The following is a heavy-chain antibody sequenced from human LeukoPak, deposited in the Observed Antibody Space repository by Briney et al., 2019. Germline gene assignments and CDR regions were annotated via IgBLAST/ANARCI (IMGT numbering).Heavy chain of an antibody. J-gene: IGHJ4*02. D-gene: IGHD5-12*01. CDR1: GFTFSSYW. Sequence: GGSLRLSCAASGFTFSSYWMSWVRHAPGKGLEWVANIKQDGSEKYYVDSVKGRFTISRDNAKNSLYLQMNSLRAEDTAVYYCARDQGDIVATIIPNPFDYWGQGALVTVSS. CDR3: ARDQGDIVATIIPNPFDY. CDR2: IKQDGSEK. V-gene: IGHV3-7*04.